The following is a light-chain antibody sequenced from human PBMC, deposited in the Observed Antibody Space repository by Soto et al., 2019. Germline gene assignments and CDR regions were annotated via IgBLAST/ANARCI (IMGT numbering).Light chain of an antibody. V-gene: IGKV4-1*01. CDR3: QELYSYPWT. CDR2: WAS. J-gene: IGKJ1*01. Sequence: IGMTQSPASLAVSLGERATINCKSSQSLLYNSNKKNFLAWYQQKPGQPPKLLTYWASTLQGGVPSRFSGSGSGTEATLTISSLQPEGFATYYCQELYSYPWTFGQGTKVDI. CDR1: QSLLYNSNKKNF.